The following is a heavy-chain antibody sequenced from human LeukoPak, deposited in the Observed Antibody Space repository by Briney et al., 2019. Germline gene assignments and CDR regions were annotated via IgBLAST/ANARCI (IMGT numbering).Heavy chain of an antibody. V-gene: IGHV4-59*01. CDR3: VRDYPGTGYYYGLDV. J-gene: IGHJ6*04. D-gene: IGHD1-7*01. Sequence: SETLSLTCNVSGGSISTYYWTWLRQPPGKGLEWIGYIYYSGSTNYNPSLKSRVTISVDTSTNHFSLKLSSVTAADTAVYYCVRDYPGTGYYYGLDVWGKGTTVTVSS. CDR2: IYYSGST. CDR1: GGSISTYY.